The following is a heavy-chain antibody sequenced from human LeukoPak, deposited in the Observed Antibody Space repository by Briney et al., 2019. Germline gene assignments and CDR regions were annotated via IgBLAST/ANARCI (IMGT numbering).Heavy chain of an antibody. V-gene: IGHV3-48*03. CDR2: ISSSGSTI. D-gene: IGHD3-10*01. CDR1: GFTFSSYE. Sequence: GGSLRFSCAASGFTFSSYEMNWVRQAPGKGLEWVSYISSSGSTIYYADSVKGRFTISRDNAKNSLYLQMNSLRAEDTAVYYCASIMVRGVIIGWGQGTLVTVSS. J-gene: IGHJ4*02. CDR3: ASIMVRGVIIG.